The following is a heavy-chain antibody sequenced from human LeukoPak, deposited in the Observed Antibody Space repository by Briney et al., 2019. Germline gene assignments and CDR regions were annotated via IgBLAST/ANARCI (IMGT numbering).Heavy chain of an antibody. CDR3: AGRGYCSGDTCPPGY. J-gene: IGHJ4*02. V-gene: IGHV4-34*01. Sequence: SETLSLTCAVYGGSFRDYYWSWIRQPPGKGLEWIGEINHSGSTNYNPSLKSRVTMSVDTSKSQFSLKLSSVTAADTAVYFCAGRGYCSGDTCPPGYWGQGTLVTVSS. CDR2: INHSGST. CDR1: GGSFRDYY. D-gene: IGHD2-15*01.